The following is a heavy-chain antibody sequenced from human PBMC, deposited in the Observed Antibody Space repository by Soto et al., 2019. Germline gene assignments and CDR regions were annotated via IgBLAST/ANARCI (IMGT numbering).Heavy chain of an antibody. V-gene: IGHV3-48*02. CDR1: GFTFSDYS. J-gene: IGHJ4*02. Sequence: PGGSLRLSCAASGFTFSDYSMNWVRQAPGKGLEWLSYSGTATIIQYADSVRGRFTISRDNAKNSLFLQMNSLRDEDTAAYYCVRDHNWAFDFWGQGALVTVSS. D-gene: IGHD3-16*01. CDR2: SGTATII. CDR3: VRDHNWAFDF.